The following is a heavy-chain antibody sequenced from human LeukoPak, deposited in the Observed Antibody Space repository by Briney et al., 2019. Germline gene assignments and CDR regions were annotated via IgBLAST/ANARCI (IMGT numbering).Heavy chain of an antibody. D-gene: IGHD2-15*01. CDR2: ITRSNYI. J-gene: IGHJ4*02. CDR3: ARDGPSGVAHEFDY. CDR1: GFTFSSYS. Sequence: GGSLRLSCAASGFTFSSYSMNWVRQAPGKGLEWVSSITRSNYIYYADSVKGRFTISRDNAKNSLYLQMNSLRAEDTAVYYCARDGPSGVAHEFDYWGQGSLVTVSS. V-gene: IGHV3-21*06.